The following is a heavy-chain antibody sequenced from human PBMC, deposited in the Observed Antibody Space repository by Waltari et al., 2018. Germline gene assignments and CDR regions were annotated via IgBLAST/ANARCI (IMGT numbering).Heavy chain of an antibody. CDR1: GFPFSSYS. J-gene: IGHJ4*02. CDR2: RSGSGIYV. D-gene: IGHD6-19*01. Sequence: EVQLVESGGGLVKPGGSLRLSCAASGFPFSSYSMNWVRQAPGKGRELVSARSGSGIYVYHADSVRVRFTISEDNAKNSLYLQMNSLRAEDTAVYYCARDGMVVAGTNYWGQGTLVTVSS. CDR3: ARDGMVVAGTNY. V-gene: IGHV3-21*01.